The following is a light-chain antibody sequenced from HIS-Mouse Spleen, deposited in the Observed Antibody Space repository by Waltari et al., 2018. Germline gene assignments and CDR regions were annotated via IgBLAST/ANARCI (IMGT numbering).Light chain of an antibody. CDR2: RNN. J-gene: IGLJ3*02. Sequence: QSVLTQPPSASGTPGQRVTISCSGSSSNIGSNYVYWYQQLPGTAPKLLIDRNNQRPSGVPDRFSGSKSGTSASLAISALRSEDEADYYCAAWDDSLSGPVFGGGTKLTVL. V-gene: IGLV1-47*01. CDR3: AAWDDSLSGPV. CDR1: SSNIGSNY.